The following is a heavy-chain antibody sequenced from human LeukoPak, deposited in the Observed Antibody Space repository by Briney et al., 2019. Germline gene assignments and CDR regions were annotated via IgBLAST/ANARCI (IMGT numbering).Heavy chain of an antibody. D-gene: IGHD3-16*01. CDR3: ARDLTSYDYVWDY. J-gene: IGHJ4*02. Sequence: PGGSLRLSCSASGFTFSNYAMHWVRQAPGKGLEYVSAILSNGDNTYYADSVKGRFTISRDTSKNTLYLQMNNLRAEDTAVYYCARDLTSYDYVWDYWGQGTLVTVSS. V-gene: IGHV3-64*04. CDR1: GFTFSNYA. CDR2: ILSNGDNT.